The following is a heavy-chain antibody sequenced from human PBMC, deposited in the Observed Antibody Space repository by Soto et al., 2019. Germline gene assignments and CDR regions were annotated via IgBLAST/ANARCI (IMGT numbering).Heavy chain of an antibody. CDR2: IYHSGTT. D-gene: IGHD6-13*01. Sequence: SETLSLTCAVSGESISSGYYWAWIRQPPGKWLEWIGSIYHSGTTYYNPSLKSRVTISVDTSKNQFSLKLSSVTAADTAVYYCARDSSSWTFDPWGQGTLVTVSS. V-gene: IGHV4-38-2*02. CDR3: ARDSSSWTFDP. J-gene: IGHJ5*02. CDR1: GESISSGYY.